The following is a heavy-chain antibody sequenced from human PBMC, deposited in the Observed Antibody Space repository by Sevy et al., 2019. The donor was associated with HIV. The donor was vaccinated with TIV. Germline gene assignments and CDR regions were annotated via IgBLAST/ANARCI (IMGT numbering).Heavy chain of an antibody. CDR2: INHSGST. D-gene: IGHD3-3*01. V-gene: IGHV4-34*01. CDR3: AREGSQRITIFGVVITNWFDP. J-gene: IGHJ5*02. CDR1: GGSFSGYY. Sequence: SETLSLTCAVYGGSFSGYYWSWIRQPPGKGLEWIGEINHSGSTNYNPSLKSRVTISVDTSKNKFSLKLSSVTAAATAVYYCAREGSQRITIFGVVITNWFDPWGQGTLVTVSS.